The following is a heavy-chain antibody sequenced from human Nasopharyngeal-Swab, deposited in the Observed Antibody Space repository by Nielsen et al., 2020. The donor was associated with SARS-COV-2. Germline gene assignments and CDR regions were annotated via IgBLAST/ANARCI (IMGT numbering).Heavy chain of an antibody. CDR1: GFTFSTSS. D-gene: IGHD3-16*02. CDR3: ARTFSEKSVYRLIDS. CDR2: IREDDGEK. J-gene: IGHJ4*02. Sequence: GESLKISCAASGFTFSTSSMSWIRQAPGRGLEWVANIREDDGEKFYMDSVKGRFTISRDNVMSSLHLQMNSLRIEDAAVYYCARTFSEKSVYRLIDSWGQGTLVTVSS. V-gene: IGHV3-7*01.